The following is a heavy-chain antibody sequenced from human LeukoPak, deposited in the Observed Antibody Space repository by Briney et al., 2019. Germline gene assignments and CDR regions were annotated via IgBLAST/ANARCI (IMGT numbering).Heavy chain of an antibody. CDR1: GFTVSSNY. J-gene: IGHJ4*02. CDR3: ARRGYYDSSGYYDY. CDR2: IYSGGST. V-gene: IGHV3-66*04. Sequence: TGGSLRLSCAASGFTVSSNYMSWVRQAPGKGPEWVSVIYSGGSTYYADSVKGRFTISRDNSKNTLYLQMNSLRAEDTAVYYCARRGYYDSSGYYDYWGQGTLVTVSS. D-gene: IGHD3-22*01.